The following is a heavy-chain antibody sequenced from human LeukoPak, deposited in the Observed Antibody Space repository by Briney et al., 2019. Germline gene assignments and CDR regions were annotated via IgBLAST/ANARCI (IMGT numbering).Heavy chain of an antibody. Sequence: PGGSLRLSCAASGFTFNAYAMHWVRQAPGKGLEWVAIISYDGYSKYYADSVKGRFAISRDNSNSTLYLQMTSLRADDTAVYCCARARVRGVIIIPLDYWGQGALVSVSS. CDR1: GFTFNAYA. CDR3: ARARVRGVIIIPLDY. CDR2: ISYDGYSK. D-gene: IGHD3-10*01. V-gene: IGHV3-30*09. J-gene: IGHJ4*02.